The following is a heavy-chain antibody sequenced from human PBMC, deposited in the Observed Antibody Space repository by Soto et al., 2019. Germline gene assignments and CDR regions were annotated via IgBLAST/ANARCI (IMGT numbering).Heavy chain of an antibody. D-gene: IGHD3-9*01. CDR1: GFTFSSYW. J-gene: IGHJ6*02. CDR3: ERDRRYDILTGPMDV. Sequence: GGSLRLSCAASGFTFSSYWMHWVRQAPGKGLVWVSRINSDGSSTSYADSVKGRFTISRDNAKNTLYLQMNSLRAEDTAVYYCERDRRYDILTGPMDVWGQGTTVTVYS. V-gene: IGHV3-74*01. CDR2: INSDGSST.